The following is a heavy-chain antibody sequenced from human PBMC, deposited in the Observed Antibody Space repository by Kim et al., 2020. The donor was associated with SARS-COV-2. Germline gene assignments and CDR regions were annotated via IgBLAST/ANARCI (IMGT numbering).Heavy chain of an antibody. CDR3: SRDLDV. Sequence: GGSLRLFCAASGFTFSSYWMSWVRQAPGKGLEWVANIKQDGREKYYVDSVKGRFTVSRDNAENSLYLQMNSLRAEDTAVYYCSRDLDVWGKGAAVTVSS. V-gene: IGHV3-7*01. J-gene: IGHJ6*03. CDR1: GFTFSSYW. CDR2: IKQDGREK.